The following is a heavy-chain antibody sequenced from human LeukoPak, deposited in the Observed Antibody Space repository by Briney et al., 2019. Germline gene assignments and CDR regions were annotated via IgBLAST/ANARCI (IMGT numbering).Heavy chain of an antibody. J-gene: IGHJ3*02. V-gene: IGHV3-53*04. D-gene: IGHD2-15*01. CDR1: GFTVSSNY. CDR2: IYSGGST. Sequence: GGSLRLSCAASGFTVSSNYMSWVRQAPGKGLEWVSVIYSGGSTYYADSVKGRFTISRHNSKNTLYLQMNSLRAEDTAVYYCARKVVGGPVGAFDIWGQGTMVTVSS. CDR3: ARKVVGGPVGAFDI.